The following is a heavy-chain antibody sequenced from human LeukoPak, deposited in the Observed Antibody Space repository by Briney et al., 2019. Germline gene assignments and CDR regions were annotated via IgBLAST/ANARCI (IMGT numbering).Heavy chain of an antibody. CDR3: ARVGYPGY. Sequence: GASVKVSCKASGGTFSSYAISWVRQAPGQGLEWMGRIIPILGIANYAQKLQGRVTMTTDTSTSTAYMELRSLRSDDTAVYYCARVGYPGYWGQGTLVTVSS. D-gene: IGHD1-1*01. CDR1: GGTFSSYA. V-gene: IGHV1-69*04. CDR2: IIPILGIA. J-gene: IGHJ4*02.